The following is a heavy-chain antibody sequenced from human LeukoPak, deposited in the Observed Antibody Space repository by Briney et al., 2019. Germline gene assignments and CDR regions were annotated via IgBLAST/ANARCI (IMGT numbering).Heavy chain of an antibody. J-gene: IGHJ4*02. CDR3: ARLYYYDSSGYRPLVY. CDR2: ISSSSTI. CDR1: GFTFSSYS. V-gene: IGHV3-48*01. D-gene: IGHD3-22*01. Sequence: QAGGSLRLSCAASGFTFSSYSMNWVRQAPGKGLEWVSYISSSSTIYYADSVKGRFAIPRDNAKNSLYLQMNSLRAEDTAVYYCARLYYYDSSGYRPLVYWGQGTLVTVSS.